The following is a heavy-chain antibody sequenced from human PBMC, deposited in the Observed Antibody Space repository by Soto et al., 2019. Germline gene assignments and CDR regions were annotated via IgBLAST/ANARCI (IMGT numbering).Heavy chain of an antibody. CDR3: ARRYGGTFDY. Sequence: SETLSLTCTVSGGSISSYYWSWIRQPPGKGLEWSGDSYYSGSTNYNPSLKSRVTISVDTSKNQFSLKLSSVTAADTAVYYCARRYGGTFDYWGQGTLVTVSS. J-gene: IGHJ4*02. V-gene: IGHV4-59*08. D-gene: IGHD2-15*01. CDR1: GGSISSYY. CDR2: SYYSGST.